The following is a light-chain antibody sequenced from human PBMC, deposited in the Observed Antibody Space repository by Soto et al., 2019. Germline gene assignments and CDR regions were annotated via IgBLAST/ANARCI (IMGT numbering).Light chain of an antibody. CDR1: QSVLYSSNNKNY. CDR2: WAS. Sequence: DIVMTQSPDSLAVSLGERATINCKSSQSVLYSSNNKNYLAWYQQKPGQPPKLLIYWASTRESGVPDRFSGSGSGPDFTINISSLQAEDVAVYYCQKYYSTLPLTFGGGTKVEIK. V-gene: IGKV4-1*01. CDR3: QKYYSTLPLT. J-gene: IGKJ4*01.